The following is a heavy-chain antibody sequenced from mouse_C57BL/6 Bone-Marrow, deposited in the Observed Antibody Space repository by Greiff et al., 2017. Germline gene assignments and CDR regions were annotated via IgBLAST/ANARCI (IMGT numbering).Heavy chain of an antibody. J-gene: IGHJ4*01. D-gene: IGHD2-10*02. CDR2: ISSGGDYI. V-gene: IGHV5-9-1*02. CDR1: GFTFSSYA. Sequence: EVKLVESGEGLVKPGGSLKLSCAASGFTFSSYAMSWVRQTPEKRLEWVAYISSGGDYIYYADTVKGRFTLSRDNARNTLYLQMSSLKSEDTAMYYCTRGYGISAMDYWGQGTSVTVSS. CDR3: TRGYGISAMDY.